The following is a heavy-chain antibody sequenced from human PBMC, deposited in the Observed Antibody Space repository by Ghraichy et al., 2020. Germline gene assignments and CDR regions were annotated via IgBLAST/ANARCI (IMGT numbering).Heavy chain of an antibody. V-gene: IGHV3-23*01. CDR3: AKERVRAYYYYGMDV. D-gene: IGHD3-3*01. J-gene: IGHJ6*02. CDR1: GFTFNEFA. Sequence: GGSLRLSCAASGFTFNEFAMTWVRQAPGKGLEWVSGILGSGETTYYGESVKGRFTIYRDNSKKTVYLQMDSLRAEDTAVYYCAKERVRAYYYYGMDVWGQGTTVTVSS. CDR2: ILGSGETT.